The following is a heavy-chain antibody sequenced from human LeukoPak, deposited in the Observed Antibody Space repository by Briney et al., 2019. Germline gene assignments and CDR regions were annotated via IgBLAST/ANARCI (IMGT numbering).Heavy chain of an antibody. V-gene: IGHV3-66*02. Sequence: GGSLRLSCAASGFTVSSNYMSWVRQAPGKGLEWVSVIYSGGSTYYADSVKGRFTISRDNSKNTLYLQMSSLRAEDTAVYYCARGTIFGVVIHYWGQGTLATVSS. CDR3: ARGTIFGVVIHY. CDR2: IYSGGST. J-gene: IGHJ4*02. CDR1: GFTVSSNY. D-gene: IGHD3-3*01.